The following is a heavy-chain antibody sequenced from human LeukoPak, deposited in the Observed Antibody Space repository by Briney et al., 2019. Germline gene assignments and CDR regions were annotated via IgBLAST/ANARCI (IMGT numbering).Heavy chain of an antibody. CDR1: RGSISSRSDY. CDR3: ARQRASCTWAFDN. D-gene: IGHD2-8*01. Sequence: PLETLCLTCTVSRGSISSRSDYWWAWIRQPPGKGLEWIGSVYYNGNTYDNRSRAGRLTISVDTSKDQFSLNLASVTAADTAVYHCARQRASCTWAFDNWAREPRLTVSS. V-gene: IGHV4-39*01. J-gene: IGHJ4*02. CDR2: VYYNGNT.